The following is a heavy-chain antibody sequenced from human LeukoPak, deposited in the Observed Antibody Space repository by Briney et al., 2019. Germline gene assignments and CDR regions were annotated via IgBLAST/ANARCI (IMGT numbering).Heavy chain of an antibody. CDR2: IYYSGST. CDR3: ARVDTAMVLFGY. Sequence: KPSETLSLTCTVSGGSISSYYWSWIRQPPGKGLEWIGYIYYSGSTNYNPSLKSRVTISVDASKNQFSLKLSSVTAADTAVYYCARVDTAMVLFGYWGQGTLVTVSS. J-gene: IGHJ4*02. D-gene: IGHD5-18*01. CDR1: GGSISSYY. V-gene: IGHV4-59*01.